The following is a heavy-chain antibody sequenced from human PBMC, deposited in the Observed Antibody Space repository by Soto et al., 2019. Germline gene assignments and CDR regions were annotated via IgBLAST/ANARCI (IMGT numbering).Heavy chain of an antibody. D-gene: IGHD6-19*01. V-gene: IGHV3-23*01. CDR2: VSGSGGTT. CDR3: ARFTVDTIVTSGWCHYLDP. CDR1: GFTFSSSA. Sequence: PGGSLRLSCAASGFTFSSSAMSWVRQAPGKGLEWVSAVSGSGGTTYYADSVRGRFTISRDNSKNTLYLQMNSLRAEDTAIYFCARFTVDTIVTSGWCHYLDPWGQGTLVTRLL. J-gene: IGHJ5*02.